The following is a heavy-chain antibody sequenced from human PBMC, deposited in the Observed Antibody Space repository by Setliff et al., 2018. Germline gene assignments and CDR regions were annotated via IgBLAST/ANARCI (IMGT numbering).Heavy chain of an antibody. CDR1: GYTFRSYA. D-gene: IGHD3-22*01. J-gene: IGHJ4*02. V-gene: IGHV1-46*01. CDR2: INPGGGST. CDR3: ARGYYDSYARYYVVGDY. Sequence: ASVKVSCKASGYTFRSYAMNWVRQAPGQGLEWMGWINPGGGSTTYAQKFQGRVTMTRDTSTSTVYMELSSLRTEDTAVYYCARGYYDSYARYYVVGDYWGQGTPVTVSS.